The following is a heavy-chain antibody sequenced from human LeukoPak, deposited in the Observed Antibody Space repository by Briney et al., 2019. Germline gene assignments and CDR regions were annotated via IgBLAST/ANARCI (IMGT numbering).Heavy chain of an antibody. CDR1: GFTFSSYA. V-gene: IGHV3-23*01. CDR3: ATPPTVTRNY. Sequence: GGSLRLSCAASGFTFSSYAMSWVRQAPGKGLEWVSDISGSGSNTYYADSVKGRFTISRDNSKNTLYLQMNSLRAEDTAVYYCATPPTVTRNYWGQGTLVTVSS. J-gene: IGHJ4*02. CDR2: ISGSGSNT. D-gene: IGHD4-17*01.